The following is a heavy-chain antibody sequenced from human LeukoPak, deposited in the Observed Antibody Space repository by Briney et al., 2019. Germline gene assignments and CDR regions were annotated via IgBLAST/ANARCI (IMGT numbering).Heavy chain of an antibody. CDR3: ARETVDTAMVTLFDY. CDR2: TYYRSKWYN. V-gene: IGHV6-1*01. J-gene: IGHJ4*02. Sequence: SQTLSLTCAISGDSVSSNSAAWNWIRQAPSRGLEWLGRTYYRSKWYNDYAVSVKSRITINPDTSKNQFSLQLNSVTPEDTAVYYCARETVDTAMVTLFDYWGQGTLVTVSS. D-gene: IGHD5-18*01. CDR1: GDSVSSNSAA.